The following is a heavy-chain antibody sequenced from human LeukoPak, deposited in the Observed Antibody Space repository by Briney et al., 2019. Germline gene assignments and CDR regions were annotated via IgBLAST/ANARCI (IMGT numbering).Heavy chain of an antibody. J-gene: IGHJ3*02. Sequence: GGSLRLSCAASGFTFSSYWMNWVRQAPGKGLVWVSRIASDGSSTTYADSVKGRFSISRDNAKNTLYLQMNSLRAEDTAVYYCARDRAPEGAFDIWGQGTMVTVSS. CDR3: ARDRAPEGAFDI. D-gene: IGHD3-10*01. CDR2: IASDGSST. V-gene: IGHV3-74*01. CDR1: GFTFSSYW.